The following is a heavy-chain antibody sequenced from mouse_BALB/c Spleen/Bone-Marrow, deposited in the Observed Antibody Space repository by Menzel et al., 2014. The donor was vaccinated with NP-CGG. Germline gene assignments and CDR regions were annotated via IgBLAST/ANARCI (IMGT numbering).Heavy chain of an antibody. CDR2: IWAGGST. V-gene: IGHV2-9*02. CDR3: ARDRGLGRFAY. D-gene: IGHD4-1*01. Sequence: VKLMESGPGLVAPSQSLSITCTVSGFSLTSYGVHWVRQPPGKGLEWLGVIWAGGSTNYNSALMSGLSISKDNSKSQVFLKMNSLQTDDTAMYYCARDRGLGRFAYWGQGTLVTVSA. CDR1: GFSLTSYG. J-gene: IGHJ3*01.